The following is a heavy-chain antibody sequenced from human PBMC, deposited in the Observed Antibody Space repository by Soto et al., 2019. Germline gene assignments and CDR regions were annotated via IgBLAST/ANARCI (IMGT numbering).Heavy chain of an antibody. J-gene: IGHJ5*02. V-gene: IGHV1-69*06. Sequence: SVKVSCTASGGTFSSYAISWVRQAPGQGLEWMGGIIPIFGTANYAQKFQGRVTITADKSTSTAYMELSSLRSEDTAVYYCARSGMATILNWFDPWGQGTLVTVSS. CDR1: GGTFSSYA. CDR3: ARSGMATILNWFDP. CDR2: IIPIFGTA. D-gene: IGHD5-12*01.